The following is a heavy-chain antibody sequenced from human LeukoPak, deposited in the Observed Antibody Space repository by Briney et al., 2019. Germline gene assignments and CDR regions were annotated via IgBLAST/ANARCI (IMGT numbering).Heavy chain of an antibody. J-gene: IGHJ4*02. D-gene: IGHD5-24*01. V-gene: IGHV4-59*01. CDR3: ARSKMATLHFDY. Sequence: RSSETLSLTCTVSGGSISSYYWSWIRQPPGKGLEWIGYTYYSGSTNYNPSLKSRVTISVDTSKNQFSLKLSSVTAADTAVYYCARSKMATLHFDYWGQGTLVTVSS. CDR2: TYYSGST. CDR1: GGSISSYY.